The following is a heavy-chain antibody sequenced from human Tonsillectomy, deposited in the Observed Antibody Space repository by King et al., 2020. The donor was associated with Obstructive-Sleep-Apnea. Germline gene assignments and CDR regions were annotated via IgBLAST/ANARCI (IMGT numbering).Heavy chain of an antibody. D-gene: IGHD3-22*01. J-gene: IGHJ6*02. CDR2: ISSSSTYL. Sequence: VQLVESGGGLAKPGGSLRLSCAAPGITFSTYSMTWVRQAPGEGLEWVSSISSSSTYLYYADPVKGRFTISRDNAKNSLYLQMNRLRAEDTAVYFCAGSQYDNTAYYYYGLDVWGQGTTVTVSS. CDR1: GITFSTYS. V-gene: IGHV3-21*01. CDR3: AGSQYDNTAYYYYGLDV.